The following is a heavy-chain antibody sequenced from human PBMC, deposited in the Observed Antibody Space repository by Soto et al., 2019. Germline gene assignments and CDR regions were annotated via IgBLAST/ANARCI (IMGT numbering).Heavy chain of an antibody. J-gene: IGHJ4*02. CDR1: GGSISSGGYY. D-gene: IGHD4-17*01. V-gene: IGHV4-31*03. CDR3: ARSPEATVTAFDY. CDR2: IYYSGST. Sequence: SETLSLTCTVSGGSISSGGYYWNWIRQHPGKGLEWIGYIYYSGSTYYNPSLKSRVTISVDTSKNQFSLKLSSVTAADTAVYYCARSPEATVTAFDYWGQGTLVTVSS.